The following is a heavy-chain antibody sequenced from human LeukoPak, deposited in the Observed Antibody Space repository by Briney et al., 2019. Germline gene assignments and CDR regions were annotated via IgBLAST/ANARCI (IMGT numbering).Heavy chain of an antibody. J-gene: IGHJ4*02. CDR2: TYYRSKWYY. CDR1: GDSVSGSNGA. V-gene: IGHV6-1*01. Sequence: SQTLSLTCVISGDSVSGSNGAWNWITHSPSRGLGWLGRTYYRSKWYYAYAVSVKSRITINPDTSKHQFSLQLSSVTPEDTAVYYCAREPYYYDHTGFHPRYLDSWGQGALVSVSS. CDR3: AREPYYYDHTGFHPRYLDS. D-gene: IGHD3-22*01.